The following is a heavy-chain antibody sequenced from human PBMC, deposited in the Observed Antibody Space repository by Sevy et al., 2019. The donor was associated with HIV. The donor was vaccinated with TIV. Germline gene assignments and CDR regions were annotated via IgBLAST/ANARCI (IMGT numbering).Heavy chain of an antibody. J-gene: IGHJ3*02. Sequence: GGSLRLSCAASGFTFSSYDMHWVRQATGKGLERVSAIGTAGDTYYPGSVKGRFTISRENAKNSLYLQMNSLRAGDTAVYYCARYGSGSYAFDIWGQGTMVTVSS. D-gene: IGHD3-10*01. CDR3: ARYGSGSYAFDI. V-gene: IGHV3-13*01. CDR1: GFTFSSYD. CDR2: IGTAGDT.